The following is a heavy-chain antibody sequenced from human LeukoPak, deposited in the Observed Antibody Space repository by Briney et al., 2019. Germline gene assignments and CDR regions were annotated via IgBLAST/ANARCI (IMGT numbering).Heavy chain of an antibody. CDR1: GYSFTSYW. CDR3: ARGYGSGSSHFDY. Sequence: GESLKTTCKGSGYSFTSYWIGRVRQMPGKGLEWMGIIYPGYSDTRYSPSFQGQVTISADKSISTAYLQWSSLKASDTAMYYCARGYGSGSSHFDYWGQGTLVTVSS. J-gene: IGHJ4*02. D-gene: IGHD3-10*01. V-gene: IGHV5-51*01. CDR2: IYPGYSDT.